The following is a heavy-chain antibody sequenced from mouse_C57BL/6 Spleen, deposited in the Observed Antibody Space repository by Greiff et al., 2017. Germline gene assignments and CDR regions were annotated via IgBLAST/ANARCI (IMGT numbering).Heavy chain of an antibody. D-gene: IGHD1-1*01. V-gene: IGHV1-69*01. CDR3: AREVTTVVENFDY. CDR1: GYTFTSYW. CDR2: IDPSDSYT. J-gene: IGHJ2*01. Sequence: QVQLQQPGAELVMPGASVKLSCKASGYTFTSYWMHWVKQRPGQGLEWIGEIDPSDSYTNYNQKFKGKSTLTVDKSSSTAYMQLSRLTSEDSAVYNCAREVTTVVENFDYWGQGTTLTVSS.